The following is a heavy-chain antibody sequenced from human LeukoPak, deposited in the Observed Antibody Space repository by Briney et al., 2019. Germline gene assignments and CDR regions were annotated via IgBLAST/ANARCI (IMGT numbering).Heavy chain of an antibody. D-gene: IGHD3-22*01. CDR2: ISDSGVST. J-gene: IGHJ4*01. CDR3: AKACWASSGYRIDE. CDR1: VFTLSSYA. Sequence: VGGLRLSFAASVFTLSSYAMSGVRQAPGKGVEWVSTISDSGVSTYYADTVKGRFTLSRDNYKNTLYLKMNSRRAEDTAVYYWAKACWASSGYRIDEGGQGTLVTVSS. V-gene: IGHV3-23*01.